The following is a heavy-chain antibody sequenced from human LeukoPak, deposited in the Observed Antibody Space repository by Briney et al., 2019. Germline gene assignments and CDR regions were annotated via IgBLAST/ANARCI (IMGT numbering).Heavy chain of an antibody. CDR1: GFTITDYS. V-gene: IGHV3-53*01. CDR2: IYGGGST. D-gene: IGHD2-8*02. CDR3: ARDFNTGLDY. Sequence: PGGSLRLSCAASGFTITDYSMNWVRQAPGKGLQWVSVIYGGGSTYSGDSVRGRFTISRDASTNTLHLQMDSLRVEDTAVYYCARDFNTGLDYWGQGTLVTVSS. J-gene: IGHJ4*02.